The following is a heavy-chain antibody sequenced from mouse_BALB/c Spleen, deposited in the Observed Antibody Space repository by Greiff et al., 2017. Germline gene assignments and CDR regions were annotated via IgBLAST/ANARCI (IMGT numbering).Heavy chain of an antibody. CDR3: ASGANCAMDY. V-gene: IGHV5-4*02. CDR2: ISDGGSYT. Sequence: EVKLVESGGGLVKPGGSLKLSCAASGFTFSDYYMYWVRQTPEKRLEWVATISDGGSYTYYPDSVKGRFTISRDNAKNNLYLQMSSLKSEDTAMYYCASGANCAMDYWGQGTSVTVSS. CDR1: GFTFSDYY. J-gene: IGHJ4*01. D-gene: IGHD3-1*01.